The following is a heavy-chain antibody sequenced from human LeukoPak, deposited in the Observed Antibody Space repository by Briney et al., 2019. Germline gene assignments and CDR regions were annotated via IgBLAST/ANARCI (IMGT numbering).Heavy chain of an antibody. J-gene: IGHJ1*01. CDR1: GGTFSSYA. CDR2: IIPIFGTA. D-gene: IGHD2-2*01. Sequence: SVKVSCKASGGTFSSYAISWVRQAPGQGLQWMGGIIPIFGTANYAQKFQGRVTITADESTSTAYMELSSLRSEDTAVYYCASGPSRCSSTSCYARLGYFQHWGQGTLVTVSS. CDR3: ASGPSRCSSTSCYARLGYFQH. V-gene: IGHV1-69*01.